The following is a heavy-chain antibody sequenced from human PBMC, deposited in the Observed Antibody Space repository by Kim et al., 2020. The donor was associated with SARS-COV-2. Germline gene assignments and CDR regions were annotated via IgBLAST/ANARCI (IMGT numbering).Heavy chain of an antibody. J-gene: IGHJ4*02. V-gene: IGHV4-34*01. CDR3: AREYSSSARSFDY. Sequence: TQSLNSRVTISVNTSKTQFSLKLGSVTAADTAVYYCAREYSSSARSFDYWGQGTLVTVSS. D-gene: IGHD6-6*01.